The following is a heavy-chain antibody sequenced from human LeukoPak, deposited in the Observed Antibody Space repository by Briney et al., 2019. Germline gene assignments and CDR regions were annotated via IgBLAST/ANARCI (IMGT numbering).Heavy chain of an antibody. CDR3: TRGGYGDQVSDY. Sequence: WIRQPPGKGLEWVGFIRSKAYGGTTEYAASVKGRFTISRDDSKSIAYLQMNSLKTEDTAVYYCTRGGYGDQVSDYWGQGTLVTVSS. J-gene: IGHJ4*02. CDR2: IRSKAYGGTT. V-gene: IGHV3-49*02. D-gene: IGHD4-17*01.